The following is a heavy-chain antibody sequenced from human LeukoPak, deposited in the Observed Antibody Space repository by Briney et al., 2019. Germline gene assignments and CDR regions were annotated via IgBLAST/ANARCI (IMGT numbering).Heavy chain of an antibody. V-gene: IGHV4-34*01. Sequence: PSETLSLTCAVYGGSFSGYYWSWIRQPPGKGLEWIGEINHSGSTNYNPSLKSRVTISVDTSKNQFSLKLSSVTAADTAVYYCARRVGRYCSGGRCRWFDPWGQGTLVTVSS. CDR2: INHSGST. D-gene: IGHD2-15*01. J-gene: IGHJ5*02. CDR1: GGSFSGYY. CDR3: ARRVGRYCSGGRCRWFDP.